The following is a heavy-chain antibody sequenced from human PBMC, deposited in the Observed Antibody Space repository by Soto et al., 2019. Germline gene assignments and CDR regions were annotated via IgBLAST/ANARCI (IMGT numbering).Heavy chain of an antibody. D-gene: IGHD7-27*01. J-gene: IGHJ4*02. CDR3: ALARITAEPPTV. CDR2: IIPIFGTA. V-gene: IGHV1-69*12. Sequence: QVQLVQSGAEVKKPGSSVKVSCKASGGTFSSYAISWVRQAPGQGLEWMGGIIPIFGTANYAQKFQGRVTIXAXXSTRTAYTELSSLTSAYTAVYYCALARITAEPPTVWGQGPLVAVSS. CDR1: GGTFSSYA.